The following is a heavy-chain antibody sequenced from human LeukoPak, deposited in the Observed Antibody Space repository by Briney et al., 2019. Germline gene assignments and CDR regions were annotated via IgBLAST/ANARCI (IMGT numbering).Heavy chain of an antibody. CDR1: GYTFTGYY. D-gene: IGHD2-15*01. Sequence: ASVKVSCKXSGYTFTGYYMHWVQQAPGQGLEWMGGINPNSGGTNYAQKFQGRVTMTRDTSISTAYMELSRLRSDDTAVYYCARDSEDIVVVVAAMWGQGTLVTVSS. J-gene: IGHJ4*02. V-gene: IGHV1-2*02. CDR3: ARDSEDIVVVVAAM. CDR2: INPNSGGT.